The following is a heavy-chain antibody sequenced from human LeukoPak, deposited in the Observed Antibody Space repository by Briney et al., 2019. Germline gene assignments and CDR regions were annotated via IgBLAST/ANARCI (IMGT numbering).Heavy chain of an antibody. Sequence: PGGSLRLSCAASGFTFSSDSVNCVRQAAGKGLERVSPISNRRSNRYCAKSVTGPFTISRHNAKSSLYLQMTSLRAEDTAVYYCARWGSSCPFDYWGQGTLVTVSS. CDR2: ISNRRSNR. V-gene: IGHV3-21*01. CDR3: ARWGSSCPFDY. CDR1: GFTFSSDS. J-gene: IGHJ4*02. D-gene: IGHD6-13*01.